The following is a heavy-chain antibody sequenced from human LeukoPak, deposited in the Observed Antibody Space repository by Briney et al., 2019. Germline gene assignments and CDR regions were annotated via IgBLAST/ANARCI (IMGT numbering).Heavy chain of an antibody. J-gene: IGHJ5*02. CDR1: GFTFDDYG. V-gene: IGHV3-20*04. CDR3: ARDPHGYWWFDP. Sequence: GGSLRLSCAASGFTFDDYGMSWVRQAPGKGLEWVSDINWNGGSTDYADSVKGRFTISRDNAKNSLYLHMSSLRAEDTAVYYCARDPHGYWWFDPWGQGTLVTVSS. D-gene: IGHD5-18*01. CDR2: INWNGGST.